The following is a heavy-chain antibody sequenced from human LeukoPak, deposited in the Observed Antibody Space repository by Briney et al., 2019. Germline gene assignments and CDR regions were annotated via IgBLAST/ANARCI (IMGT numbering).Heavy chain of an antibody. V-gene: IGHV4-4*07. J-gene: IGHJ6*03. D-gene: IGHD3-3*01. Sequence: SETLSLTCTVSGGSISSYYWSWIRQPAGKGLEWIGRIYISGSTNYNPSLKSRVTMSVDTSKNQFSLKLSSVTAADTAVYYCATVIRWDFWSGYYYYYYMDVWGKGTTVTVSS. CDR2: IYISGST. CDR3: ATVIRWDFWSGYYYYYYMDV. CDR1: GGSISSYY.